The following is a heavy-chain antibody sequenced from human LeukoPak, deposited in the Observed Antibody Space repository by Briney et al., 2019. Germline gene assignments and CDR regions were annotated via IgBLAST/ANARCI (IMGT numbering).Heavy chain of an antibody. CDR1: VYTFTIYG. Sequence: ASVNVSCKASVYTFTIYGISWVRQAPGQGREGMGWISAYNGNTNYAQKLQGRVTMTTDTSTSTAYMELRSLRSDDTAVYYCARDAPGYSYGSWGQGTLVTVSS. V-gene: IGHV1-18*01. CDR3: ARDAPGYSYGS. D-gene: IGHD5-18*01. J-gene: IGHJ5*02. CDR2: ISAYNGNT.